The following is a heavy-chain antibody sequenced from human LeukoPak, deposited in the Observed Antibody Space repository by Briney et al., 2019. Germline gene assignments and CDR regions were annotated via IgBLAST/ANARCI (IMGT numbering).Heavy chain of an antibody. D-gene: IGHD3-22*01. CDR2: INHSGST. CDR3: AREVATYYYDSSGYYYPGSYYYYYMDV. CDR1: GGSFSGYY. V-gene: IGHV4-34*01. Sequence: SETLSLTCAVYGGSFSGYYWSWIRQPPGKGLEWIGEINHSGSTNYNPSLKSRVTISVDTSKNQFSLKLSSVTAADTAVYYCAREVATYYYDSSGYYYPGSYYYYYMDVWGKGTTVTVSS. J-gene: IGHJ6*03.